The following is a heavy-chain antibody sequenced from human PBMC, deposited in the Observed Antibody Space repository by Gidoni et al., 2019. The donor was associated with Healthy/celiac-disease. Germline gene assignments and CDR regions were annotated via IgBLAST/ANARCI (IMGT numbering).Heavy chain of an antibody. V-gene: IGHV3-7*01. D-gene: IGHD2-15*01. CDR3: ARTLGYCSGGRCYPLDFDY. J-gene: IGHJ4*02. CDR1: GFTFSSSW. CDR2: IKQEGSEK. Sequence: EVQLVEYGGGVVQPGGSLRLSCAASGFTFSSSWMSWVRQAPGKGLAWVANIKQEGSEKYYVDSVKGRFTISRDNAKNSLYLQMNSLRAEDTAVYYCARTLGYCSGGRCYPLDFDYWGQGTLVTVSS.